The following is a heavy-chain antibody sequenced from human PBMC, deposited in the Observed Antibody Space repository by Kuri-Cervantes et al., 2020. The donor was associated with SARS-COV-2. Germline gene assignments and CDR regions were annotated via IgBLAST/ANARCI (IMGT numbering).Heavy chain of an antibody. J-gene: IGHJ6*03. D-gene: IGHD6-13*01. CDR1: GFTFSSYG. CDR2: IWYDGSNK. Sequence: GESLKISCAASGFTFSSYGMHWVRQAPGKGLEWVAVIWYDGSNKYYADSVKGRFTISRDNSKNTLYLQMNSLRAEDTAVYYCSLSSSSVYYYYMDVWGKGTTVTVSS. CDR3: SLSSSSVYYYYMDV. V-gene: IGHV3-33*01.